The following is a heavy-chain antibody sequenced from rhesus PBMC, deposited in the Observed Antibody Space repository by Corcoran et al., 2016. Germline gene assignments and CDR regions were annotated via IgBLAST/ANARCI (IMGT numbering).Heavy chain of an antibody. CDR1: GGSLSDNYY. CDR3: ARAKYSNYRD. CDR2: IYGSSGRT. V-gene: IGHV4S9*01. Sequence: QVQLQESGPGLVKPSETLSLTCAVSGGSLSDNYYWNWNRQLPGKGLEWIWKIYGSSGRTYCNPTLRSRVTMSEDTSKNQISLKRGSVTAADTAVYYCARAKYSNYRDWGQGVLVTVSS. J-gene: IGHJ4*01. D-gene: IGHD4-23*01.